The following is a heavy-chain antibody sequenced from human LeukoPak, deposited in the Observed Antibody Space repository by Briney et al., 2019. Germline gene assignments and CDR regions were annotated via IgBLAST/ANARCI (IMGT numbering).Heavy chain of an antibody. D-gene: IGHD3-22*01. CDR1: GVSIRSSNYY. Sequence: SETLSLTCTVSGVSIRSSNYYWGWIRQPPGKGLEWIGTIYYSGTTYYNPSLKSRVTIPVDTSKNQFSLKLSSVTAADTAVYFCARHDSSGLYNSFDIWGQGTMVTASS. J-gene: IGHJ3*02. CDR2: IYYSGTT. CDR3: ARHDSSGLYNSFDI. V-gene: IGHV4-39*01.